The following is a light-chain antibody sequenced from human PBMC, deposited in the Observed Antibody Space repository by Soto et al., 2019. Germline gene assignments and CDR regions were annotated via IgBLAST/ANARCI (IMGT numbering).Light chain of an antibody. CDR2: GAS. Sequence: EIVLTQSPGTLSLSPGERATLSCRASQSVSSSYLAWYQQKPGQAPRLLIYGASSRATGIPDRFSGSGSGTHLTLTISRLEPEDFAVYYCQQYGSAPTFGQGTKVEIK. V-gene: IGKV3-20*01. J-gene: IGKJ1*01. CDR3: QQYGSAPT. CDR1: QSVSSSY.